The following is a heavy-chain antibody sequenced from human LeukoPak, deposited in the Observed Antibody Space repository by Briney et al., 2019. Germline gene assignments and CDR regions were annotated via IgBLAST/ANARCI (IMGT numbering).Heavy chain of an antibody. CDR2: ISGSGGST. J-gene: IGHJ4*02. V-gene: IGHV3-23*01. D-gene: IGHD2-2*01. Sequence: PGGSLRLSCAASGFTFSSFAMSWVRQAPGKGLEWVSGISGSGGSTYYADSVKGRFTISRDNSKNTLYLQMNSLRVEDTAVYYCAKGAKIVVVPAWVDYWGQGTLVTVSS. CDR1: GFTFSSFA. CDR3: AKGAKIVVVPAWVDY.